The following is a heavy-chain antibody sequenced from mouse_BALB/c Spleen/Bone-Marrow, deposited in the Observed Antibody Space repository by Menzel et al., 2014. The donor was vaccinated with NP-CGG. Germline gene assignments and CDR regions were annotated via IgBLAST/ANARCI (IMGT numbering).Heavy chain of an antibody. J-gene: IGHJ3*01. V-gene: IGHV1-26*01. Sequence: VQLQQSGPELLKPGASVKISCRTSGYTFTDYALHWVKQSHGKSLEWIGGVNPNIGGTNYNQKFKGKATLTLDKSSSTAYMEHRSLTSEDSAVYYCARGRTAYWGQGTLVTVSA. CDR3: ARGRTAY. CDR2: VNPNIGGT. CDR1: GYTFTDYA.